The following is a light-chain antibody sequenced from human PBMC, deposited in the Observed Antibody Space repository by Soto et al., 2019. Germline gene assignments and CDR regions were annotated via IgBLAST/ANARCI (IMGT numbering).Light chain of an antibody. V-gene: IGLV1-40*01. Sequence: QSVLTQPPSVSGAPGQRVTISCTGGASNIGANYDVHWYQQLPGTAPKLLIYGTSNRPSGVPDRFSGSKSGTSASLAITGLQAEDEADYFCSSYSSSSTLFVFGTATKLTVL. CDR3: SSYSSSSTLFV. CDR1: ASNIGANYD. J-gene: IGLJ1*01. CDR2: GTS.